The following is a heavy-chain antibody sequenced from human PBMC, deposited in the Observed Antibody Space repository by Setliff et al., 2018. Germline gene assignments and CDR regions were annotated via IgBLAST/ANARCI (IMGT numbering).Heavy chain of an antibody. J-gene: IGHJ4*02. D-gene: IGHD6-13*01. CDR3: TRALMGLAAAGPEGY. CDR2: INPSGGST. CDR1: GYTFTSYY. Sequence: VASVKVSCKASGYTFTSYYMHWVRQAPGQGLEWMGIINPSGGSTGYAQKFQGRVTMTRDTSTSTVYMELSSLRSEDTAVYYCTRALMGLAAAGPEGYWGQGTLVTVSS. V-gene: IGHV1-46*01.